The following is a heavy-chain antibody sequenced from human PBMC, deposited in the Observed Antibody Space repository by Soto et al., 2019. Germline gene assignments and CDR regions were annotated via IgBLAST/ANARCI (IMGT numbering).Heavy chain of an antibody. D-gene: IGHD2-21*02. CDR3: AREDDGGDRDYYGLDV. Sequence: QVQLQESGPGLVRPSQTLSLTCTVSGGSISTDHYHWTWIRQTPGKGLEWIGYIHYSGSIHFNPSLQSRVSMSVDTSKTLFSLKLSSMTAADTAVYFCAREDDGGDRDYYGLDVWGQGTTVTVSS. V-gene: IGHV4-30-4*01. J-gene: IGHJ6*02. CDR2: IHYSGSI. CDR1: GGSISTDHYH.